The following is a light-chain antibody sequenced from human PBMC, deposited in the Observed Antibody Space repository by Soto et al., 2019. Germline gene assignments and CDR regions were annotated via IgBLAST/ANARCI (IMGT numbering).Light chain of an antibody. CDR1: QSVSSSY. Sequence: EIVLTQSPGTLSLSPGERATLSCRASQSVSSSYLAWYQQKPGQAPRPLIYGASSRATGIPDRFIGSGSGTDFTLTISRLEPEDFAVYFCQQYGSSPLTFGGGTKVEIK. J-gene: IGKJ4*01. CDR3: QQYGSSPLT. CDR2: GAS. V-gene: IGKV3-20*01.